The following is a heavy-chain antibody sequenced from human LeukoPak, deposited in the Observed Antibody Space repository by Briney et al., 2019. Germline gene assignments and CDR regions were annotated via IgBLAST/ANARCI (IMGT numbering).Heavy chain of an antibody. D-gene: IGHD3-22*01. CDR2: ISSSSSYI. Sequence: KTGGSLRLSCAASGFTFSSYSMNWVRQAPGKGLEWVSSISSSSSYIYYADSVKGRFTISRDNAKNSLYLQMNSLRAEDTAVYYCARADGDYDGNLDYWGQGTLVTVSS. CDR1: GFTFSSYS. J-gene: IGHJ4*02. V-gene: IGHV3-21*01. CDR3: ARADGDYDGNLDY.